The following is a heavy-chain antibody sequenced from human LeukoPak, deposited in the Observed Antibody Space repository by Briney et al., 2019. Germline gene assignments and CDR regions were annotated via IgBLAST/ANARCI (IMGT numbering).Heavy chain of an antibody. CDR2: ISWNSGNI. D-gene: IGHD3-9*01. CDR3: AKDGRYFDYGYPYSYYYGMDV. J-gene: IGHJ6*02. Sequence: PGVYLRLSCAASGFTFDDYAMHRVRQATWKGLDLVSGISWNSGNIGYADSVKGRFTISRDNAKTSLYLQMNSLRAEDTALYYCAKDGRYFDYGYPYSYYYGMDVWGQGTTVTVSS. CDR1: GFTFDDYA. V-gene: IGHV3-9*01.